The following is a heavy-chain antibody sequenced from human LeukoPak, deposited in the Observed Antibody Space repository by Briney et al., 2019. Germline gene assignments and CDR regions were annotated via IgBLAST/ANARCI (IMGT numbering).Heavy chain of an antibody. CDR1: GGSISSSSYY. Sequence: SETLSLTCTVSGGSISSSSYYWGWIRQPPGKGLEWIGSIYYSGSTYYNPSLKSRVTISVDTSKNQFSLKLSSVTAADTAVYYCARSGYSSGWYDGGNFDYWGQGTLATVSS. CDR2: IYYSGST. CDR3: ARSGYSSGWYDGGNFDY. D-gene: IGHD6-19*01. J-gene: IGHJ4*02. V-gene: IGHV4-39*07.